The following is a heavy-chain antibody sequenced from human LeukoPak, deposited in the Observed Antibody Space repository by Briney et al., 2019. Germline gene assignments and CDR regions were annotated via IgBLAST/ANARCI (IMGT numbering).Heavy chain of an antibody. CDR2: INPNSGGT. Sequence: ASVKVSCXASGYTFTGYYMHWVRQAPGQGLEWMGWINPNSGGTNYAQKFQGRVTMTRDTSISTAYMELSRLRSDDTAVYYCARDRYSDYYYYMDVWGKGTTVTVSS. D-gene: IGHD1-1*01. CDR3: ARDRYSDYYYYMDV. V-gene: IGHV1-2*02. CDR1: GYTFTGYY. J-gene: IGHJ6*03.